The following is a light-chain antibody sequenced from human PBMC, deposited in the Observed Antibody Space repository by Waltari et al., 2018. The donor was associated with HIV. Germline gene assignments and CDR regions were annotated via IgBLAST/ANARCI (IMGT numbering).Light chain of an antibody. J-gene: IGKJ3*01. CDR3: QHLNSYPLT. CDR1: QGISSY. CDR2: AAS. Sequence: DIQLTQSPSFLSASVGDRVTITCRASQGISSYFAWYQQKPGKAPKLLIYAASTLQSGVPSRFSGSGSGTEFTLTISSLQPEDFATYYCQHLNSYPLTFGPGTKVDIK. V-gene: IGKV1-9*01.